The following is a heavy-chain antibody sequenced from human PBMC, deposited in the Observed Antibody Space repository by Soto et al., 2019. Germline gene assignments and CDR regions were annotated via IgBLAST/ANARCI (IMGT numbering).Heavy chain of an antibody. J-gene: IGHJ4*02. CDR1: GFTFTSSA. D-gene: IGHD6-19*01. V-gene: IGHV1-58*01. Sequence: QMQLVQSGPEVKKPGTSVKVSCKASGFTFTSSAVQWVRQARGQRLEWIGWIVVGSGNTNYAQKFQERVTITRDMSTSTAYMELSSLRSEDTAVYYCAADQPLEVAGHFDYWGQGTLVTVSS. CDR2: IVVGSGNT. CDR3: AADQPLEVAGHFDY.